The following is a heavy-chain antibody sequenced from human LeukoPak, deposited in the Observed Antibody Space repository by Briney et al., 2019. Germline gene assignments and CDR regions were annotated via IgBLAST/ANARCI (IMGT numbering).Heavy chain of an antibody. CDR1: GGSISSSTYY. D-gene: IGHD3-3*01. CDR3: ARQGGRPLEWFSTHKGWFDP. CDR2: IYYSGST. Sequence: SETLSLTCTVSGGSISSSTYYWGWIRQPPGKGLEWIGSIYYSGSTYYNPSLKSRVTISVDTSKNQFSLKLSSVTAADTAVYYCARQGGRPLEWFSTHKGWFDPWGQGTLVTVSS. V-gene: IGHV4-39*01. J-gene: IGHJ5*02.